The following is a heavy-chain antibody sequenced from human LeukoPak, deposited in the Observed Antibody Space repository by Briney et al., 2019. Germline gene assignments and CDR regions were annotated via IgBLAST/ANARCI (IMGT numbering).Heavy chain of an antibody. Sequence: SETLSLTCTVSGGSVSSGNSYWSWVRQPPGKGLEWIGYIYYSGSTNYNPSLKSRVTISVDTSKSQFSLKLSSVTAADTAVYYRARDDASSSSFDYWGQGTLVTVSS. CDR1: GGSVSSGNSY. CDR2: IYYSGST. J-gene: IGHJ4*02. D-gene: IGHD6-6*01. V-gene: IGHV4-61*01. CDR3: ARDDASSSSFDY.